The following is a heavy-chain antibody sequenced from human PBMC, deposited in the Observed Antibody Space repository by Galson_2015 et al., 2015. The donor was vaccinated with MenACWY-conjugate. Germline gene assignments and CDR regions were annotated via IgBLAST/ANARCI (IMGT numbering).Heavy chain of an antibody. CDR3: AREYNK. CDR1: GGSVSSGSY. D-gene: IGHD1-14*01. CDR2: IYSSGST. Sequence: QVQLQESGPGLVKPSETLSLTCTVSGGSVSSGSYWTWIRQPPGKGLEWIGLIYSSGSTRYNHSLKSRVTISLDMSKNQVSLKLSSVTAADTAVYYCAREYNKWGQGTLVTVSS. J-gene: IGHJ4*02. V-gene: IGHV4-61*01.